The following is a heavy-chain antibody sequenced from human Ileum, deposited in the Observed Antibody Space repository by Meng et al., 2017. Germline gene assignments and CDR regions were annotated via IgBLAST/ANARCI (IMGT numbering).Heavy chain of an antibody. V-gene: IGHV3-74*01. CDR2: IKHDGTSG. D-gene: IGHD1-26*01. CDR3: ARGVSDRYGYFDF. CDR1: GVSFSAYW. Sequence: LLVQSGGCLVQPGECLSLSCTTSGVSFSAYWTHWVRQAPGKGLVWVSRIKHDGTSGFYADSVRGRLTISRDNNGNTLYLQLNSLRDEDTAVYYCARGVSDRYGYFDFWGRGTLVTVSS. J-gene: IGHJ2*01.